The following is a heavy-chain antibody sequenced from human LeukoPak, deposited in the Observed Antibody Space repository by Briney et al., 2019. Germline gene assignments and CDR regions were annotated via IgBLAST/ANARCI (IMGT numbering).Heavy chain of an antibody. V-gene: IGHV3-48*01. Sequence: SGGSLRLSCAASGFTVSSNYMNWVRQAPGKGLEWVSYISSSGTTISYAQSVKGRFTITRDNAQNSLTLHMNTLRADDTAVYYCAKDGGTHFDHWGQGTLVTVSS. CDR3: AKDGGTHFDH. CDR1: GFTVSSNY. J-gene: IGHJ4*02. CDR2: ISSSGTTI. D-gene: IGHD1-26*01.